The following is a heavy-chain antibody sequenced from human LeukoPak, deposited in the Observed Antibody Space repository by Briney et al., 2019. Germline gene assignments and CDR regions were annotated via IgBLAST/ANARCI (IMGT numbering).Heavy chain of an antibody. J-gene: IGHJ5*02. V-gene: IGHV3-30*02. CDR2: IRYDGSNK. Sequence: PGGSLRLSCAASGFTFSSYGMHWVRQAPGKGLEWVAFIRYDGSNKYYADSMKGRFTISRDNSKNTLYLQMNSLRTEDTAVYYCARDKSPNWFDPWGQGTLVTVSS. CDR3: ARDKSPNWFDP. CDR1: GFTFSSYG.